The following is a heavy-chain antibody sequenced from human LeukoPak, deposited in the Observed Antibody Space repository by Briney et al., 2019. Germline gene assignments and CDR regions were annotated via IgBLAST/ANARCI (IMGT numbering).Heavy chain of an antibody. D-gene: IGHD3-10*01. Sequence: PGGSLRLSCAASGFTFSTYSMNWLRLAPGKGLEWVSSISPDSNYKYYVDSVKGRFTISRDNAKSSLYLQMNSLRAEDTAVYYCAKDKTGTSFDYWGQGTLVTVSS. V-gene: IGHV3-21*04. CDR2: ISPDSNYK. CDR3: AKDKTGTSFDY. J-gene: IGHJ4*02. CDR1: GFTFSTYS.